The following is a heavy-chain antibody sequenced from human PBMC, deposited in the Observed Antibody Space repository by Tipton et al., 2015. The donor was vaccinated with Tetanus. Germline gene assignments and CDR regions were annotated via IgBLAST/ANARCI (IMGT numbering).Heavy chain of an antibody. CDR1: GYTFTNYY. V-gene: IGHV1-46*01. CDR2: INPSAGTT. D-gene: IGHD3-22*01. Sequence: QMQLVQSGAEVKKPGASVKVSCKASGYTFTNYYMHWVRQAPGQGLEWMGVINPSAGTTRYEQKFQGRVIMTRDTSTTTAYMELNSLRSEDAAVFYCARSYDFYDSTGYTDDGMDVRGQGTSVTVSS. J-gene: IGHJ6*02. CDR3: ARSYDFYDSTGYTDDGMDV.